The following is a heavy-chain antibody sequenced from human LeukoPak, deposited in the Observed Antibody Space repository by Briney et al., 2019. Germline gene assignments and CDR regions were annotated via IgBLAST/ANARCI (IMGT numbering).Heavy chain of an antibody. V-gene: IGHV3-21*03. J-gene: IGHJ2*01. CDR2: ISIGNTCI. CDR1: GFTFSRYS. CDR3: AGSDTIGYLPREWDYWYFDR. D-gene: IGHD3-22*01. Sequence: KPGGFLRLSCAASGFTFSRYSMNWVRQAPGKELEWVSSISIGNTCIYYADSVKGRFTISRDNAKNSLYLQLNSLRAEDTAVYYCAGSDTIGYLPREWDYWYFDRWGRGTLVTVSS.